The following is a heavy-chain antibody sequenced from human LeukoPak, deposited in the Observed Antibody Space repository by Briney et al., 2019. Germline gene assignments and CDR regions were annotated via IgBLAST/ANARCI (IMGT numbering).Heavy chain of an antibody. J-gene: IGHJ4*02. CDR2: IQYDETEI. CDR1: GFTFKTSG. Sequence: GGSLRLSCTASGFTFKTSGMHWVRQAPGKGLEWVGFIQYDETEIYSADSVKGRFTFSRDNFKSTLYLQMDSLRAEDSAVYYCARESGATKIGQLLNYWGQGTLVSVSS. V-gene: IGHV3-30*02. CDR3: ARESGATKIGQLLNY. D-gene: IGHD3-10*01.